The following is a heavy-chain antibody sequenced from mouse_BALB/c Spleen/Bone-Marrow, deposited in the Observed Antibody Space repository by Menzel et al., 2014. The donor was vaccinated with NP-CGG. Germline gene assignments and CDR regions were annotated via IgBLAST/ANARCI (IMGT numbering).Heavy chain of an antibody. V-gene: IGHV5-17*02. D-gene: IGHD4-1*01. J-gene: IGHJ2*01. CDR1: GFTFSSFG. CDR2: ISSGSTTI. CDR3: TRGGNWDDFDY. Sequence: EVMLVESGGGLVQPGGSRKLSCAASGFTFSSFGMHWVRQAPEKGLEWVAYISSGSTTIFYADTVKGRFTISRDKPKNTLFLQMTSLRSEDTAMYYCTRGGNWDDFDYWGQGTTLTVSS.